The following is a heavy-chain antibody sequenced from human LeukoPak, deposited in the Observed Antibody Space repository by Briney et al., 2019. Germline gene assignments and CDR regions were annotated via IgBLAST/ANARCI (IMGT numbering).Heavy chain of an antibody. CDR1: GFTFTSSA. V-gene: IGHV1-58*01. CDR2: IVVGSGNT. J-gene: IGHJ4*02. D-gene: IGHD3-22*01. Sequence: GTSVKVSCKASGFTFTSSAVQWVRQARGQRLEWIGWIVVGSGNTNYAQKSQERVTITRDMPTSTAYMELSSLRSEDTAVYYCAAGNYYDSSGYYYWGQGTLVTVSS. CDR3: AAGNYYDSSGYYY.